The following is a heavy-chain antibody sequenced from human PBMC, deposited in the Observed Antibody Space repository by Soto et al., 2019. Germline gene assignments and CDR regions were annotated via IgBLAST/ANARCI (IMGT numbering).Heavy chain of an antibody. CDR2: ISYDGSNE. CDR3: ARDEGDYLIDWYFDL. D-gene: IGHD4-17*01. V-gene: IGHV3-30-3*01. Sequence: QVQLVESGGGVVQPGRSLRLSCAASGFTFSSFAMHWVRQAPGKGLEWVAVISYDGSNENYADSVKGRFTISRDNSKNTLYLQMSSRRAEDTAVFYCARDEGDYLIDWYFDLWGRGTLVTVSS. CDR1: GFTFSSFA. J-gene: IGHJ2*01.